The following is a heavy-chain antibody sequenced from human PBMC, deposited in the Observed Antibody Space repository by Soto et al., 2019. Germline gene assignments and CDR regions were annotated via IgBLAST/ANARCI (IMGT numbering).Heavy chain of an antibody. CDR3: ARDRGDGYNSPDYYYYYGMDV. CDR2: IYYSGST. V-gene: IGHV4-31*03. Sequence: TLSLTCTVSGGSISSGGYYWSWIRQHPGKGLEWIGYIYYSGSTYYNPSLKSRVTISVDTSKNQFSLKLSSVTAADTAVYYCARDRGDGYNSPDYYYYYGMDVWGQGTTVTVSS. CDR1: GGSISSGGYY. J-gene: IGHJ6*02. D-gene: IGHD5-12*01.